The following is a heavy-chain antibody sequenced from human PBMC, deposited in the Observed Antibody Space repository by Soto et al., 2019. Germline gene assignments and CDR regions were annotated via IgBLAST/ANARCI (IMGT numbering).Heavy chain of an antibody. V-gene: IGHV1-18*01. D-gene: IGHD3-22*01. Sequence: GASVKVSCKASGYTFTSYGISWVRQAPGQGLEWMGWISAYNGNTNYAQKLQGRVTMTTDTSTSTAYMELRSLRSDDTAVYYCARDTYYYDSSGYYSRRSGMDVWGQGTTVTVSS. CDR1: GYTFTSYG. J-gene: IGHJ6*02. CDR3: ARDTYYYDSSGYYSRRSGMDV. CDR2: ISAYNGNT.